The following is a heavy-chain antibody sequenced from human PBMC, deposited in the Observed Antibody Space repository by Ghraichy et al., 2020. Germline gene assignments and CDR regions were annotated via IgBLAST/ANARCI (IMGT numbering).Heavy chain of an antibody. Sequence: GGSLRLSCVASGFTFKNDVMAWVRQAPGRGPEWVSCIGGGGVGRLYSDTVKGRFTVSRDDSRNTVYLEMSRLRVEDAAIYYCTKDRQDNNGIYDPFDIWGQGTVVTVSS. CDR3: TKDRQDNNGIYDPFDI. CDR1: GFTFKNDV. CDR2: IGGGGVGR. J-gene: IGHJ3*02. D-gene: IGHD2-8*01. V-gene: IGHV3-23*01.